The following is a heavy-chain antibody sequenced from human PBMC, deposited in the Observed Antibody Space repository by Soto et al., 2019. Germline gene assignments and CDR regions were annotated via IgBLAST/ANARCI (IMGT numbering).Heavy chain of an antibody. J-gene: IGHJ4*02. CDR1: VYNFATYW. CDR3: ARRLDNTLDF. V-gene: IGHV5-51*01. Sequence: PGESLKISCKGSVYNFATYWIGWVRQMPGKGLEWMGIIYPHDSDTRYSPSFQGQVTISADKSISTAYLQWSSLKASDTAIYYCARRLDNTLDFWGQGTLVTSPQ. CDR2: IYPHDSDT. D-gene: IGHD1-20*01.